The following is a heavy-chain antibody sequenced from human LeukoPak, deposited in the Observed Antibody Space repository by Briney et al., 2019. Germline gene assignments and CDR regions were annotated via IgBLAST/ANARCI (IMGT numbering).Heavy chain of an antibody. V-gene: IGHV4-39*07. CDR2: IYYSGST. Sequence: WETLSLTCTVSGGSISSSSYYWGWIRQPPGKGLEWIGSIYYSGSTYYNPSLKSRVTISVDTSKNQFSLKLSSVTAADTAVYYCARVPPYCSCGSCLDYWGQGTLVTVSS. D-gene: IGHD2-15*01. CDR1: GGSISSSSYY. J-gene: IGHJ4*02. CDR3: ARVPPYCSCGSCLDY.